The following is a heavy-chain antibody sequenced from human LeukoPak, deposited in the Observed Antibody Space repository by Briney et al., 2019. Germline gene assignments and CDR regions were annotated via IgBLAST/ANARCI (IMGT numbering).Heavy chain of an antibody. V-gene: IGHV4-39*01. CDR2: LDYSWST. D-gene: IGHD3-22*01. CDR3: ARQIYDSSGYWDY. Sequence: PSETLSLTCTVSGGSISSSSYYWGWIRQPPEKGLEWIGSLDYSWSTYLNPSLKSRVTISGDTSKNQFSLKLSSVTAADTAVYYCARQIYDSSGYWDYWGQGTLVTVSS. CDR1: GGSISSSSYY. J-gene: IGHJ4*02.